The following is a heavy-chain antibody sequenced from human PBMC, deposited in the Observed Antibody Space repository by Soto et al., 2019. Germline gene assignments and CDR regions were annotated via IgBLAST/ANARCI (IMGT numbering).Heavy chain of an antibody. CDR1: GFSFNYVW. CDR2: VKRKSDGGTR. D-gene: IGHD1-26*01. CDR3: TTDLAVGVTA. J-gene: IGHJ4*02. V-gene: IGHV3-15*01. Sequence: LLVESGGGLGKPGGSLRLSCVGSGFSFNYVWISWVRQAPGKGLEWVGRVKRKSDGGTREYAAPVRGRFFISRDDSKNTAYFETNRLSAEDTALYYCTTDLAVGVTAWGQGTLVTVSS.